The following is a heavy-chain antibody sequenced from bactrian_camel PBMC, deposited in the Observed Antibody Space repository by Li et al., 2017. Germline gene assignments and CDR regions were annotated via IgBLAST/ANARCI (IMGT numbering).Heavy chain of an antibody. Sequence: VQLVESGGGLVQPGGSLRLSCAADESDFSANLMSWVRQAPGKGLEWVSHIANGGGSTVYADSAKGRFTISQDNAKTTLLLQMSDLQPDDTTMYVCAAWRNTNGYCPIDLAEYGHWGQGTQVTVS. J-gene: IGHJ4*01. CDR1: ESDFSANL. CDR3: AAWRNTNGYCPIDLAEYGH. D-gene: IGHD2*01. CDR2: IANGGGST. V-gene: IGHV3S1*01.